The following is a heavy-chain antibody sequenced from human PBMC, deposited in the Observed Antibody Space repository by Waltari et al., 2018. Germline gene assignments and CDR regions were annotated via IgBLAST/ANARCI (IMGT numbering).Heavy chain of an antibody. CDR3: IRHPDLRYCSDDNCHTRLDV. J-gene: IGHJ3*01. V-gene: IGHV5-51*01. CDR2: IFPGDSNT. Sequence: EVQLLASGGGLVQRGGSLRLSSAASGFTFTCYSMHWVRQAPGKGLEWVGLIFPGDSNTRYSPSFQGQVSISVDKSINTAYLQWNSLKASDTAVYYCIRHPDLRYCSDDNCHTRLDVWGQGTMVTVSS. CDR1: GFTFTCYS. D-gene: IGHD2-15*01.